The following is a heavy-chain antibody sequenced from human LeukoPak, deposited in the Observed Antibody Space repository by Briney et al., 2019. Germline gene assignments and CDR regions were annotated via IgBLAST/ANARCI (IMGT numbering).Heavy chain of an antibody. D-gene: IGHD3-16*01. V-gene: IGHV3-11*01. J-gene: IGHJ4*02. CDR2: ISSDGGAM. CDR1: GFTFSDYY. CDR3: ARAALPTGGGYHFDS. Sequence: KAGGSLRLSCAASGFTFSDYYMTWIRQAPGKGLEWVSSISSDGGAMYYADSVKGRFTVSRDNARNSLYLQMNSLSAEDTAVYFCARAALPTGGGYHFDSWGQGTLVTVSS.